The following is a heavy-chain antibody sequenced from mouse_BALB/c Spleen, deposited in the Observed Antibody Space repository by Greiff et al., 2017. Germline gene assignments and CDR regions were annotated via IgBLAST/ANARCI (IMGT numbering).Heavy chain of an antibody. CDR2: ISSGGSYT. D-gene: IGHD2-10*02. J-gene: IGHJ4*01. Sequence: EVNLVESGGGLVKPGGSLKLSCAASGFTFSSYAMSWVRQTPEKRLEWVATISSGGSYTYYPDSVKGRFTISRDNAKNTLYLQMSSLRSEDTAMYYCAREYGNPYYAMDYWGQGTSVTVSS. CDR1: GFTFSSYA. CDR3: AREYGNPYYAMDY. V-gene: IGHV5-9-3*01.